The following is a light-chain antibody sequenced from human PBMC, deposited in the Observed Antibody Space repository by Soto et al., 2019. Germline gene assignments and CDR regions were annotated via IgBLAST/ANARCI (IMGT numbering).Light chain of an antibody. CDR2: QVT. CDR3: AAWDDSLSGWV. Sequence: QSALTQPPSASGSPGQSVTISCTGTSSDIGAYNYVSWYRQYPDKAPKLLVYQVTKRPSGVPDRFSGSKSGNTAALTVSGLQAEDEADYYCAAWDDSLSGWVFGGGTKLTVL. CDR1: SSDIGAYNY. V-gene: IGLV2-8*01. J-gene: IGLJ3*02.